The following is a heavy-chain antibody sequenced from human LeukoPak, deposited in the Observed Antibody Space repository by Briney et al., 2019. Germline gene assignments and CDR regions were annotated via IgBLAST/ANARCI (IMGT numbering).Heavy chain of an antibody. CDR1: GFSFNDEY. D-gene: IGHD6-19*01. Sequence: PGGSLRLSCAASGFSFNDEYMSWVRQPPGKGLDGVANIKQDGSATSYAASVKGRCTISRYNAKNSVYLEMHSLSAQDTAVYYCARWVGYSSGWALAHWGQGTLVTVSS. CDR3: ARWVGYSSGWALAH. V-gene: IGHV3-7*01. CDR2: IKQDGSAT. J-gene: IGHJ5*02.